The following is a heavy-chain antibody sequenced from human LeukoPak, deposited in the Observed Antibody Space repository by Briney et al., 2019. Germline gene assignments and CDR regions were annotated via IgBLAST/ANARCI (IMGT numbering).Heavy chain of an antibody. CDR2: VHESGSA. CDR1: GGSISGSNYH. CDR3: AREPNA. Sequence: PSETLSLTCIVSGGSISGSNYHWGWIRQPPARGLEWVGNVHESGSAYYNSSLRSRTSISVDTSKNQSSLRLTAVTAADTAVYYCAREPNAWGQGILVTVSS. J-gene: IGHJ5*02. V-gene: IGHV4-39*07.